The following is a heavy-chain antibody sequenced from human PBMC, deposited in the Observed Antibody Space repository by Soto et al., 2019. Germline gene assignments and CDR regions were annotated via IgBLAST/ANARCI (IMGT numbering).Heavy chain of an antibody. CDR2: IIPIFGTA. CDR1: GGTCSSYA. CDR3: ATAHPNYYDTDYYYYYGMDV. D-gene: IGHD3-22*01. V-gene: IGHV1-69*01. Sequence: GASVKVSCKASGGTCSSYASSWGRQAPGRGLEWMGGIIPIFGTANYAQKFQGRVTITADESTSTAYRERSSLRSEDTAVYYCATAHPNYYDTDYYYYYGMDVWGQGTTVT. J-gene: IGHJ6*02.